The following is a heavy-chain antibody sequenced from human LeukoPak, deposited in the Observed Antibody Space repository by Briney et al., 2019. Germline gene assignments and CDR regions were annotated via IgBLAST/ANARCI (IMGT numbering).Heavy chain of an antibody. CDR1: GNSISSGDNY. V-gene: IGHV4-61*02. CDR2: IYTSGST. CDR3: ARRSLTGYYGDDY. Sequence: SETLSLTCTVSGNSISSGDNYWSWIRQPAGKGLEWIGRIYTSGSTNYNPSLKSRVTISVDTSKNQFSLKLSSVTAADTAVYYCARRSLTGYYGDDYWGQGTLVTVSS. D-gene: IGHD3-9*01. J-gene: IGHJ4*02.